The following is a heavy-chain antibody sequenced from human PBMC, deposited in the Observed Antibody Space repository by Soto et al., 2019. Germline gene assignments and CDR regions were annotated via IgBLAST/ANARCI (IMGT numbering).Heavy chain of an antibody. D-gene: IGHD3-3*01. V-gene: IGHV3-48*02. CDR1: GFTFSTYN. CDR2: ISRSSSTM. Sequence: GGSLRLSCAASGFTFSTYNMNWVRQAPGKGLEWVSYISRSSSTMYYADSVKGRFTISRDNAKNSLYLQMNSLRDEDTAVYYCASGDFWSGPHGMDVWGQGTTVTVSS. J-gene: IGHJ6*02. CDR3: ASGDFWSGPHGMDV.